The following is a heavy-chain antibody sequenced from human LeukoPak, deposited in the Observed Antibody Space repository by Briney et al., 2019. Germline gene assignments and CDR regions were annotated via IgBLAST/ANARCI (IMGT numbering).Heavy chain of an antibody. CDR2: MNPNSGNT. J-gene: IGHJ6*03. CDR1: GYTFTSYD. Sequence: GSVKVSCKASGYTFTSYDINWVRQATGQGLEWMGWMNPNSGNTGYAQKIQGRVTMTRNTSISTAYMELSSLRSDDTAVYYCARSSRASVVPAAIHMDVWGKGTTVTVSS. D-gene: IGHD2-2*02. CDR3: ARSSRASVVPAAIHMDV. V-gene: IGHV1-8*01.